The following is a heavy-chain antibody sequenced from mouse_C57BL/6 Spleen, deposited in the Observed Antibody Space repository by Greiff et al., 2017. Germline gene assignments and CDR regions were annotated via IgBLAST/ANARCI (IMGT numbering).Heavy chain of an antibody. Sequence: QVQLQQSGAELARPGASVKMSCKASGYTFTSYTMHWVKQRPGQGLEWIGYINPSSGYTKYNQKFKDKATWTADKSSSTAYMQLSSLTSEDSAVYYCAKPCRYGSSHYFDYWGQGTTLTVSS. D-gene: IGHD1-1*01. CDR3: AKPCRYGSSHYFDY. V-gene: IGHV1-4*01. CDR2: INPSSGYT. CDR1: GYTFTSYT. J-gene: IGHJ2*01.